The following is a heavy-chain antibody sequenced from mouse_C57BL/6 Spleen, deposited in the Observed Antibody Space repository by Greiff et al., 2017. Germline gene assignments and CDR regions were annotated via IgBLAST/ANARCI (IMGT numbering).Heavy chain of an antibody. Sequence: VQLQQPGAELVRPGASVKLSCKASGYTFTSYCISWVKQRPGQGLEWIGMIHPRSGSTNYNEKFKSKATLTADKSSSTAYMQLSSLTSEDSAVYFCARRGTTSVDARDYWGQGTTLTVSS. CDR3: ARRGTTSVDARDY. V-gene: IGHV1-64*01. D-gene: IGHD1-1*01. CDR2: IHPRSGST. J-gene: IGHJ2*01. CDR1: GYTFTSYC.